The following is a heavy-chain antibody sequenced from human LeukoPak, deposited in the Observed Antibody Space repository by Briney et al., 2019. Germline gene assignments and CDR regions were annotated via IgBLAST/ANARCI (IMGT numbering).Heavy chain of an antibody. D-gene: IGHD4-17*01. CDR2: ISDTGGST. CDR3: AKSGYDYGDTYPPDY. Sequence: GGSLRLSCAAFGFTFRSYAMNWVRQAPGKGLEWVSGISDTGGSTYYADSVKGRFTISRDNSKNTLYLQMSSLRAEDTAAYYCAKSGYDYGDTYPPDYWGQGTLVTVSS. V-gene: IGHV3-23*01. J-gene: IGHJ4*02. CDR1: GFTFRSYA.